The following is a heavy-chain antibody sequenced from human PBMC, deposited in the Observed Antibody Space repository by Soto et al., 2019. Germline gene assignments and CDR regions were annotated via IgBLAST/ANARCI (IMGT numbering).Heavy chain of an antibody. D-gene: IGHD1-20*01. CDR3: AKPPDYNWNDY. CDR1: GFTFSSYA. Sequence: EVQLLRSGGGLVKPGGSLRLSCAASGFTFSSYAMSWVRQAPGKGLEWISAVSGSGGSTYYADSVKGRFTISRDNSKDTLYRQMNNLRAEDTAVYYCAKPPDYNWNDYWGQGTLVTVSS. CDR2: VSGSGGST. V-gene: IGHV3-23*01. J-gene: IGHJ4*02.